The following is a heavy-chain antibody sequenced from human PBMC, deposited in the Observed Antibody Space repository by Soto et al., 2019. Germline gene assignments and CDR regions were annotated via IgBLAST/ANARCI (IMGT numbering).Heavy chain of an antibody. V-gene: IGHV3-33*01. CDR2: IWYDGSNK. J-gene: IGHJ4*02. Sequence: QVQLVESGGGVVQPGRSLRLSCAASGFTFSSYGMHWVRQAPGKGLEWVAVIWYDGSNKYYADSVKGRFTISRDDSKNTLYLQMNSLRAEDTAVYYCARDRGTWLVDYWGQGTLVTVSS. D-gene: IGHD6-19*01. CDR1: GFTFSSYG. CDR3: ARDRGTWLVDY.